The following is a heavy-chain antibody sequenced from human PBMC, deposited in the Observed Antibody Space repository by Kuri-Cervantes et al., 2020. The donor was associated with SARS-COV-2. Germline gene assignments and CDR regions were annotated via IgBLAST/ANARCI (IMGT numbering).Heavy chain of an antibody. CDR2: IYHSGST. J-gene: IGHJ3*02. Sequence: GSLRLSCTVSGYSISSGYYWGWIRQPPGKGLEWIGSIYHSGSTYYNPSLKSRVTISVDTSKNQFSLKLSSVTAADTAVYYCARDSGYYDSSGHDPGAFDIWGQGTMVTVSS. CDR3: ARDSGYYDSSGHDPGAFDI. D-gene: IGHD3-22*01. CDR1: GYSISSGYY. V-gene: IGHV4-38-2*02.